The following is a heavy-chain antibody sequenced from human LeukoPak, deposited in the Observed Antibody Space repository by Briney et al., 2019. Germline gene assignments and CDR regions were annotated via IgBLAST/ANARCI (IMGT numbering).Heavy chain of an antibody. CDR1: GYTFTGFC. CDR3: ARGRVSSAYDPTGY. CDR2: INPKSGDT. V-gene: IGHV1-2*02. Sequence: ASVKVSCKASGYTFTGFCIHWVRQAPGQGLEWMGWINPKSGDTNYAQKFQGRVTMTRGTSISTAYMELSRLRSDDTAVFYCARGRVSSAYDPTGYWGQGTLVTVSS. D-gene: IGHD5-12*01. J-gene: IGHJ4*02.